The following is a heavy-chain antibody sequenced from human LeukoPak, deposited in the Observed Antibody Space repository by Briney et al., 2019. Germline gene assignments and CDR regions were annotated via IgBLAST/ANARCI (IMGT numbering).Heavy chain of an antibody. CDR1: GGTFSSYA. V-gene: IGHV1-69*13. CDR3: AGPRYNWNDSPVLDYYYYGMDV. CDR2: IIPIFGTA. Sequence: GASVKVSCKASGGTFSSYAISWVRPAPGQGLEWMGGIIPIFGTANYAQKFQGRVTITADESTSTAYMELSSLRSEDTAVYYCAGPRYNWNDSPVLDYYYYGMDVWGQGTTVTVSS. D-gene: IGHD1-1*01. J-gene: IGHJ6*02.